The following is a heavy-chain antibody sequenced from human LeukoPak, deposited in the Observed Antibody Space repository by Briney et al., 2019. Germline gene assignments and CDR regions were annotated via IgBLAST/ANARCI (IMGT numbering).Heavy chain of an antibody. CDR2: IYTSGST. J-gene: IGHJ4*02. Sequence: PSQTLSLTCTVSGGSISSGSYYWSWIRQPAGKGLEWIGRIYTSGSTNYNPSLKSRVTISVDTSKNQFSLKLSSVTAADTAVYYCARLGGYPTIWGQGTLVTVSS. D-gene: IGHD6-13*01. CDR3: ARLGGYPTI. CDR1: GGSISSGSYY. V-gene: IGHV4-61*02.